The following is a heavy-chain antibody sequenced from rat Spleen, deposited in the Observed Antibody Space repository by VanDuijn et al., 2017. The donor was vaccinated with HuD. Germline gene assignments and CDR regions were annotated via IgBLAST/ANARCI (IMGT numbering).Heavy chain of an antibody. CDR2: ISYDGSAT. D-gene: IGHD1-1*01. Sequence: EVQLVESGGGLVQPGRSLKLSCTASGLSFSNYDMAWVRQAPTKGREWVASISYDGSATYYRDSVEGRFTLSRDNAKSTLYLQMDSLRSEDTASYYCARQWYYFDYWGQGVMVTVSS. J-gene: IGHJ2*01. CDR3: ARQWYYFDY. CDR1: GLSFSNYD. V-gene: IGHV5-25*01.